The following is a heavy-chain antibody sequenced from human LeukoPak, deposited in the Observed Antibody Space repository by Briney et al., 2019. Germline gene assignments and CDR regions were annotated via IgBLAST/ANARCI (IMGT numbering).Heavy chain of an antibody. J-gene: IGHJ4*02. Sequence: SQTLSLTCAISGDRVSSNSAAWNWIRQSPSRGLEWLGRTYYRSKWYNNYAVSVRSRMTINPDTSKNQFSLQLNSVTPEDTAVYYCARRGDGYNQLDYWGQGTLVTVSS. CDR1: GDRVSSNSAA. V-gene: IGHV6-1*01. D-gene: IGHD3-10*01. CDR3: ARRGDGYNQLDY. CDR2: TYYRSKWYN.